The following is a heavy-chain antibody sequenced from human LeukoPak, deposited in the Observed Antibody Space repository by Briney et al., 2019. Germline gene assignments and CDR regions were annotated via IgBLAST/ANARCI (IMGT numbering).Heavy chain of an antibody. CDR3: ATDLGAVAGTSFDY. V-gene: IGHV1-24*01. D-gene: IGHD6-19*01. Sequence: GASVKVSCKVSGYTLTELSMHWVRQAPGKGLEWMGGFDPEDGETIYAQKFQGRVTMTEDTSTDTAYMELSSLRSEDTAVYYCATDLGAVAGTSFDYWGQGTLVTVSS. CDR2: FDPEDGET. J-gene: IGHJ4*02. CDR1: GYTLTELS.